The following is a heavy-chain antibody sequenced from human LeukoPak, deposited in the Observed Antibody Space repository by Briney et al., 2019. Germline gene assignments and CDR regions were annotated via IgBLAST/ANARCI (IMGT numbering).Heavy chain of an antibody. CDR3: ARSSPTMIVVAPFDY. V-gene: IGHV4-39*07. CDR1: GGSISSSSYY. D-gene: IGHD3-22*01. J-gene: IGHJ4*02. Sequence: PSETLSLTCTVSGGSISSSSYYWGWIRQPPGKGLEWIGSIYYSGSTYYNPSLKSRVTISVDTSKNQFSLKLSSVTAADTAVYSCARSSPTMIVVAPFDYWGQGTLVTVSS. CDR2: IYYSGST.